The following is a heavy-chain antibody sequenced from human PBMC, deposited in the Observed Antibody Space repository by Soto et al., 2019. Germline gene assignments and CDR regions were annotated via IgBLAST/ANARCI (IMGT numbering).Heavy chain of an antibody. D-gene: IGHD5-12*01. CDR3: AKGDNLGPKTGYAFDP. CDR1: GDSVSSNTAS. J-gene: IGHJ5*02. Sequence: QTLSLTCAISGDSVSSNTASWNWIRQSPSRGLEWLGRTYFRSKWYNDYAVSVKSRIIINPDTSNNQFSLQLNSVTPEDTAVYFCAKGDNLGPKTGYAFDPWGQGIMVTVS. V-gene: IGHV6-1*01. CDR2: TYFRSKWYN.